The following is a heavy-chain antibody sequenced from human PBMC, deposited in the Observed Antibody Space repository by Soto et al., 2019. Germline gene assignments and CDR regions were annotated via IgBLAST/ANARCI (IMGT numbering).Heavy chain of an antibody. CDR1: GFTFGDYA. D-gene: IGHD6-19*01. V-gene: IGHV3-23*01. CDR2: ISGSGDST. J-gene: IGHJ4*02. Sequence: EVQLLESGGDLVKPGGSLRLSCAASGFTFGDYAMSWVRQAPGKGLEWVSAISGSGDSTRHADSVKGRFTVSRDNSRNTLYLQMNSLRAEDTAVYYCAKAEKSSAVAGYFDSWGQGTLVTVSS. CDR3: AKAEKSSAVAGYFDS.